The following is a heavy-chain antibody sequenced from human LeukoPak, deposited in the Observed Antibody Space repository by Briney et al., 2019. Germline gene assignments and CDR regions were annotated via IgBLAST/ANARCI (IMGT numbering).Heavy chain of an antibody. V-gene: IGHV3-33*01. Sequence: GGSLRLSCAASGFTFSSYGMHWVRQAPGKGLEWVAVIWYDGSNKYYADSVKGRFTISGDNSKNTLYLQMISLRAEDTAVYYCARVGDYGSGSILSYYYGMDVWGQGTTVTVSS. CDR3: ARVGDYGSGSILSYYYGMDV. J-gene: IGHJ6*02. CDR2: IWYDGSNK. D-gene: IGHD3-10*01. CDR1: GFTFSSYG.